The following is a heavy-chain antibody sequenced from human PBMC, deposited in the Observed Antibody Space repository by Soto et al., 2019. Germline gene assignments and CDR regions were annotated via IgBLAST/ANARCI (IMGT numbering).Heavy chain of an antibody. CDR3: ARDLTRYYDILTGYYS. D-gene: IGHD3-9*01. CDR1: GYTFTSYG. CDR2: ISAYNGNT. J-gene: IGHJ5*02. V-gene: IGHV1-18*01. Sequence: ASVKVSCKAFGYTFTSYGISWVRQAPGQGLEWMGWISAYNGNTNYAQKLQGRVTMTTDTSTSTAYMELRSLRSDDTAVYYCARDLTRYYDILTGYYSWGQGTLVTV.